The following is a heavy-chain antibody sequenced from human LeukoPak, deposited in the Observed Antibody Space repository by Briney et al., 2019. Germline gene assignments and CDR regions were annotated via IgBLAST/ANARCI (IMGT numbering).Heavy chain of an antibody. V-gene: IGHV4-39*01. CDR2: IYYSGST. CDR3: ASLYSSGWTNFDY. CDR1: GGSISSSSYY. J-gene: IGHJ4*02. Sequence: PSETLSLTCTVSGGSISSSSYYWGWIRQPPGKGLEWIGSIYYSGSTYYNPSLKSRVTISVDTSKNQFSLKLSSVTAADTAVYYCASLYSSGWTNFDYWGQGTLVTVSS. D-gene: IGHD6-19*01.